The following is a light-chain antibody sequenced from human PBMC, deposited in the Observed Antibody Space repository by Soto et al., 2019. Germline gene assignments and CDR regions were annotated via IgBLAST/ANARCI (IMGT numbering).Light chain of an antibody. CDR3: QQGFSTPLT. CDR2: ATS. Sequence: DIQMTQSPSSLSASVGDRVTITCRASQSVRSYLNWYQQKPRKAPKILISATSSLHSGVTSRFSGSGSGTDFRLTISNEQPEDAATYYCQQGFSTPLTFGGGTKMEIK. V-gene: IGKV1-39*01. CDR1: QSVRSY. J-gene: IGKJ4*01.